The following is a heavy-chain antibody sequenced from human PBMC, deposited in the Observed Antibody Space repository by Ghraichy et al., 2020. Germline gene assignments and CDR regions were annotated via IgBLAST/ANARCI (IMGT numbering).Heavy chain of an antibody. CDR3: AHRPKYSYGLFVY. D-gene: IGHD5-18*01. CDR1: GFSVSTKGEG. V-gene: IGHV2-5*01. Sequence: SGPTLVKPTQTLTLTCSISGFSVSTKGEGVGWIRQPPGKAPEWLASIYWNDDKRYSPSLQSRITLTKDTSKNQVVLAMTNMDPVDTATYYCAHRPKYSYGLFVYWGQGALVTVSS. CDR2: IYWNDDK. J-gene: IGHJ4*02.